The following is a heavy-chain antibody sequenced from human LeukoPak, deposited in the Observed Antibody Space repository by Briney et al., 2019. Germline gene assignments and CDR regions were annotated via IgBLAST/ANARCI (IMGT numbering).Heavy chain of an antibody. CDR2: IYYSGST. D-gene: IGHD3-22*01. V-gene: IGHV4-34*01. CDR1: GGPFSGYY. Sequence: SETLSLTCAVYGGPFSGYYWSWIRQPPGKGLEWIGSIYYSGSTYYNPSLKSRVTISVDTSKNQFSLKLSSVTAADTAVYYCARFDSSAAFDIWGQGTMVTVSS. CDR3: ARFDSSAAFDI. J-gene: IGHJ3*02.